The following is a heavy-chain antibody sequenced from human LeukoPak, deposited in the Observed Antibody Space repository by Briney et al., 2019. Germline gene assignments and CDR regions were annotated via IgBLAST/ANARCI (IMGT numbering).Heavy chain of an antibody. D-gene: IGHD3-10*01. V-gene: IGHV3-7*01. CDR2: IKQDGSEK. J-gene: IGHJ6*02. Sequence: GVSLRLSCAASGVTFSSYWMSWVRQDPGKGLEWVANIKQDGSEKYYVDSVKGRFTISRDNAKNSLYLQMNSLRAEDTAVYYCARASYGHYYGTDVWGQGTTVTVSS. CDR1: GVTFSSYW. CDR3: ARASYGHYYGTDV.